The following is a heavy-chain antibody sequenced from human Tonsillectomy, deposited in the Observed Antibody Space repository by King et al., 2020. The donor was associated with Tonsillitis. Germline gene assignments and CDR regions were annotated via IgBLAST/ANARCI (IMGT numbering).Heavy chain of an antibody. D-gene: IGHD5/OR15-5a*01. J-gene: IGHJ4*02. CDR2: IFHSGST. Sequence: QLQESGSGLVKPSQTLSLTCAASGGSISSGGYSWSWIRQPPGKGLEWIGYIFHSGSTSYNPSLKSRVTISIDRSNNQFSLKLSSVTAADTALYYCARALGGVYVHWGQGTLVSVSS. CDR3: ARALGGVYVH. V-gene: IGHV4-30-2*01. CDR1: GGSISSGGYS.